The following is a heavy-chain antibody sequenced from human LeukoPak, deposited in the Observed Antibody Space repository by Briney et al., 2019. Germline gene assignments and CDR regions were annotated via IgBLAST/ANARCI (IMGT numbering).Heavy chain of an antibody. Sequence: ASAKNSSKASGYTSTSYCISCVRHAPAQEREWMGWISDYNGKTNYAEKLQGRVTTITDKSTSTAYMELRSLSSDETAVYYCARDGGAYCGGDCYFADDYWGQGTLVTVSS. CDR3: ARDGGAYCGGDCYFADDY. CDR1: GYTSTSYC. V-gene: IGHV1-18*01. CDR2: ISDYNGKT. J-gene: IGHJ4*02. D-gene: IGHD2-21*02.